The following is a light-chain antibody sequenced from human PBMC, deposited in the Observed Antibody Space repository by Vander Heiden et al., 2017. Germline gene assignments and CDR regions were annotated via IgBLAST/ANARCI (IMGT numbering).Light chain of an antibody. V-gene: IGKV1-39*01. Sequence: DNQMTQSPSSLSASVGDRVTITCLASQSISSYLNWYQQKPGKAPKLLIYAASSLQSGVPSRFSGSGSGTDFTLTISSLQPEDFATYYCQQSYSTLWTFGQGTKVEIK. CDR3: QQSYSTLWT. CDR2: AAS. CDR1: QSISSY. J-gene: IGKJ1*01.